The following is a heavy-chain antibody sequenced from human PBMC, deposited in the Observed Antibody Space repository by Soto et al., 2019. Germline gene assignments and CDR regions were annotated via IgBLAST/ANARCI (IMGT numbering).Heavy chain of an antibody. CDR1: GFTFSSYG. CDR2: IWYDGSNK. J-gene: IGHJ6*02. Sequence: GGSLRLSCAASGFTFSSYGMHWVRQAPGKGLEWVAVIWYDGSNKYYADSVKGRFTISRDNSKNTLYLQMNSLRAEDTAVYYCARDGKAARPGGGFYYYGMDVWGQGTTVTVSS. CDR3: ARDGKAARPGGGFYYYGMDV. V-gene: IGHV3-33*01. D-gene: IGHD6-6*01.